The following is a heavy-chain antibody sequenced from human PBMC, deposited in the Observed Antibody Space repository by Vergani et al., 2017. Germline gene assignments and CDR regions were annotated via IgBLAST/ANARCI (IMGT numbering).Heavy chain of an antibody. CDR3: ARDSRYCXSTSCYVGRDWFYP. J-gene: IGHJ5*02. V-gene: IGHV1-46*01. Sequence: QVQLVQSGAEVKKPGASVKVSCKASGYTFTSYYMHWVRQAPGQGLEWMGIINPSGGSTSYAQKFQGRVTMTRDTSTSTVYMELSSLRSEDTAVYYCARDSRYCXSTSCYVGRDWFYPWDQGTLVTVSS. CDR2: INPSGGST. D-gene: IGHD2-2*01. CDR1: GYTFTSYY.